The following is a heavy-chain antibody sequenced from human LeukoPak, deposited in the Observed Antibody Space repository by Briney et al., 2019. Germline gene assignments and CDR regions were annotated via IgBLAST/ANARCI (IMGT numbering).Heavy chain of an antibody. V-gene: IGHV7-4-1*02. Sequence: ASVKVSCKASGYTFTSYAMNWVRQAPGQGLEWMGWINTNTGNPTYAQGFTGRFVFSLDTSVSTAYLQISSLKAEYTAVYYCARSYDILTGYYSGYFDYWGQGTLVTVSS. CDR1: GYTFTSYA. D-gene: IGHD3-9*01. J-gene: IGHJ4*02. CDR3: ARSYDILTGYYSGYFDY. CDR2: INTNTGNP.